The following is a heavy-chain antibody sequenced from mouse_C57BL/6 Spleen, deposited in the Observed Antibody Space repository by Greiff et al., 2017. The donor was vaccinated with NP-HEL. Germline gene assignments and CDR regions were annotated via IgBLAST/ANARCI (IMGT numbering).Heavy chain of an antibody. CDR2: ISYDGSN. CDR3: ARYGGGPDY. CDR1: GYSITSGYY. D-gene: IGHD1-1*01. Sequence: EVKLMESGPGLVKPSQSLSLTCSVTGYSITSGYYWNWIRQFPGNNLEWMGYISYDGSNNYNPSLKNRISITRDTSKNQFFLKLNSVTTEDTATYYCARYGGGPDYWGQGTTLTVSS. V-gene: IGHV3-6*01. J-gene: IGHJ2*01.